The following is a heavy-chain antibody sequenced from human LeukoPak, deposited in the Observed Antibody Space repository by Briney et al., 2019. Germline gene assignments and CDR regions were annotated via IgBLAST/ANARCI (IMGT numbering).Heavy chain of an antibody. Sequence: GGSLRLSCAASGFTFSSFAMSWVRQAPGKGLEWVSSISGRGGMRDYADSVKGRFTISRENSKKTLYLQMDSLRAEDPAVYYCAKDLEPDNSGYHDYWGQGTLVIVSS. V-gene: IGHV3-23*01. J-gene: IGHJ4*02. D-gene: IGHD3-22*01. CDR3: AKDLEPDNSGYHDY. CDR2: ISGRGGMR. CDR1: GFTFSSFA.